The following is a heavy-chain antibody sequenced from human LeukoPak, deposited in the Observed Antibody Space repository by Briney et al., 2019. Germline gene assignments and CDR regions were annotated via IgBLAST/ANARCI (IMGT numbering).Heavy chain of an antibody. CDR2: ISGSGSTR. Sequence: GGSLRLSCAASGFTFSSYEMNWVRQAPGKGLEWVSYISGSGSTRYYADSVKGRFTISRDNAKNSLFLQMNSLRAEDTAAYYCARGDGAGHYWGQGTLVTVSS. J-gene: IGHJ4*02. V-gene: IGHV3-48*03. CDR3: ARGDGAGHY. D-gene: IGHD3-10*01. CDR1: GFTFSSYE.